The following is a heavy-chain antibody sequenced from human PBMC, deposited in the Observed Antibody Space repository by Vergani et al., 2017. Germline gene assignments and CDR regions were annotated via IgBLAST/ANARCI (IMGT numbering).Heavy chain of an antibody. Sequence: QVQLVQSGAEVKKPGASVKVSCKASGYTFTGYYMHWVRQAPGQGLEWMGWINPNSGGTNYAQKFQGRVTMTRDTSISTAYMELSRLRSDDTAVYYCARGKSITNCGVGIMRAFDIWGQGTMVTVSS. CDR2: INPNSGGT. J-gene: IGHJ3*02. D-gene: IGHD3-3*01. CDR1: GYTFTGYY. CDR3: ARGKSITNCGVGIMRAFDI. V-gene: IGHV1-2*02.